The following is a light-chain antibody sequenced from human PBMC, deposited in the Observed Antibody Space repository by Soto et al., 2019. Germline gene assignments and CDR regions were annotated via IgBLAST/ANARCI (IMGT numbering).Light chain of an antibody. J-gene: IGKJ2*01. V-gene: IGKV3-20*01. CDR3: QQYGTPPVT. CDR1: QSVSNTY. CDR2: GAS. Sequence: EIVLTQSPGTLSLSPGERATLSCRASQSVSNTYLAWYQHKPGQAPRLLIYGASDRATGIPDRFSGSGSVTDFTLTISSLEPEDFALYYCQQYGTPPVTFGQGTKLEIK.